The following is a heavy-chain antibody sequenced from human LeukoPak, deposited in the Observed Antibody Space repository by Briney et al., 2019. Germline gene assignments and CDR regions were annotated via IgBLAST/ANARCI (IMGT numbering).Heavy chain of an antibody. Sequence: PGGSLRLSCAASGFTFSSYGMHWVRQAPGKGLEWVAVISYDGSNKYYADSVKGRFTISRDNSKNTLYLQMNSLRAEDTAVYYCAKNGVVIVVGDAFDIWGQGTMVTVSS. J-gene: IGHJ3*02. CDR1: GFTFSSYG. V-gene: IGHV3-30*18. D-gene: IGHD3-3*01. CDR3: AKNGVVIVVGDAFDI. CDR2: ISYDGSNK.